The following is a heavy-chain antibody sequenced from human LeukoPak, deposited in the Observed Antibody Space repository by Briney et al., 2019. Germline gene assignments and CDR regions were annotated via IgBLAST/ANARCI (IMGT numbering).Heavy chain of an antibody. Sequence: GGSLRLSCAASGFTFSSYEMNWVRQAPGKVLEWVSYISSSGSTIYYADSVKGRFTISRDNAKNSLYLQMNSLTADDTAVHYCVRAYHPGGWFDPWGQGTLVTVSS. J-gene: IGHJ5*02. D-gene: IGHD2-21*01. CDR2: ISSSGSTI. V-gene: IGHV3-48*03. CDR1: GFTFSSYE. CDR3: VRAYHPGGWFDP.